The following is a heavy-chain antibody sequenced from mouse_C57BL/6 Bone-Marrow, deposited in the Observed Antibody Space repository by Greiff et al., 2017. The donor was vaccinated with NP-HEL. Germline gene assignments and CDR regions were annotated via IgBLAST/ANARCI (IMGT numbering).Heavy chain of an antibody. D-gene: IGHD4-1*02. CDR3: VRSTGTPYYAMDY. J-gene: IGHJ4*01. CDR1: GFTFTTYA. Sequence: EVQLVESGGGLVQPKGSLKLSCAASGFTFTTYAMHWVRQAPGQGLEWVARIRSKSSNYASYYADSVKDSFTISRADSQNMLYLQMNNLKTEDTAMYDCVRSTGTPYYAMDYWGQGTSVTVSS. V-gene: IGHV10-3*01. CDR2: IRSKSSNYAS.